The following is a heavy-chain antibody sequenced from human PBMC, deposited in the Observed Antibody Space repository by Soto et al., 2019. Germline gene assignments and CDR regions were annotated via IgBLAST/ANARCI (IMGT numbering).Heavy chain of an antibody. CDR2: IYPGDSDT. D-gene: IGHD2-2*01. Sequence: GESLKISLKGSGYTFTSYWIGWVRQMPGKGLEWMVIIYPGDSDTRYSPSFQGQVTISADKSISTAYLQWSSLKASDTAMHYCARGDIVVVPTFDPWGQGTLVTVSS. CDR3: ARGDIVVVPTFDP. J-gene: IGHJ5*02. V-gene: IGHV5-51*01. CDR1: GYTFTSYW.